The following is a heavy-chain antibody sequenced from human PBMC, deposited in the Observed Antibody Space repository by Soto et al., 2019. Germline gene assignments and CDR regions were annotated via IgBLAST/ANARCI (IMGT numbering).Heavy chain of an antibody. D-gene: IGHD6-13*01. CDR2: ISGSGGST. V-gene: IGHV3-23*01. CDR3: ARRGPGTYSDD. J-gene: IGHJ4*02. CDR1: GFTFSSYA. Sequence: EVQLLESGGGLVQPGGSLRLSCAASGFTFSSYAMNLVRQAPGKGLEWVSVISGSGGSTYYADTVKGRFTITRDNPKNTLYLQMNSLRAEDTAVYYCARRGPGTYSDDWGQGTLVTVSS.